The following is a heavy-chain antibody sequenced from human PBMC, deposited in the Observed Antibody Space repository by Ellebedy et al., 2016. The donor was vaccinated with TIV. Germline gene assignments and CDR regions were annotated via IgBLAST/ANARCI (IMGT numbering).Heavy chain of an antibody. CDR1: GFSLSTSGVG. D-gene: IGHD6-6*01. V-gene: IGHV2-5*02. CDR2: IYWDDDK. J-gene: IGHJ4*02. Sequence: SGPTLVXPTQTLTLTCTFSGFSLSTSGVGVGWIRQPPGKALEWLALIYWDDDKRYSPSLKSRLTITKDTSKKQVVLTMTNMDPVDTATYYCAHRTKQLGAIYFDYWGQGTLVTVSS. CDR3: AHRTKQLGAIYFDY.